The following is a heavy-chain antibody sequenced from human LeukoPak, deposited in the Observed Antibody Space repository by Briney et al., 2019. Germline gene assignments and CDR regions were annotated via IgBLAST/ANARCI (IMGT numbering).Heavy chain of an antibody. CDR2: IYHSGST. J-gene: IGHJ4*02. D-gene: IGHD5-12*01. CDR3: ARGGGYASPIGY. V-gene: IGHV4-59*01. Sequence: SETLSLTCTLSGGSISTYYWSWIRQPPGKGLKWIGYIYHSGSTNYNPSLKSRVTISVDTSKNQFSLKLSSVTAADTAVYYCARGGGYASPIGYWGQGALVTVSS. CDR1: GGSISTYY.